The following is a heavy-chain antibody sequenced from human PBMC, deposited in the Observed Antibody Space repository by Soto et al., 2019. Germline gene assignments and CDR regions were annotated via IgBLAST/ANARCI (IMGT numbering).Heavy chain of an antibody. Sequence: GGSLRLSCVDYGFTFSSYGMHWVRQAPGKGLEWVAGTSYDGSNKYYGDSVKGRVTMTTDTSTSTAYMELRSLRSDDTAVYYCARDSATRGEAAALDYWGQGTLVTVSS. J-gene: IGHJ4*02. D-gene: IGHD6-13*01. CDR3: ARDSATRGEAAALDY. V-gene: IGHV3-30*03. CDR1: GFTFSSYG. CDR2: TSYDGSNK.